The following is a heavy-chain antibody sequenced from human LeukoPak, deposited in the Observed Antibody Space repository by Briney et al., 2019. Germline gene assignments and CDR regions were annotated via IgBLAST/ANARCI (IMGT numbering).Heavy chain of an antibody. J-gene: IGHJ3*02. CDR3: ATQRAYYYDSSGYYGAFDI. Sequence: GAPVKVSCKVSGYTLTELSMHWVRQAPGKGLEWMGGFDPEDGETIYAQKFQGRVTMTEDTSTDTAYMELSSLRSEDTAVYYCATQRAYYYDSSGYYGAFDIWGQGTMVTVSS. CDR1: GYTLTELS. D-gene: IGHD3-22*01. V-gene: IGHV1-24*01. CDR2: FDPEDGET.